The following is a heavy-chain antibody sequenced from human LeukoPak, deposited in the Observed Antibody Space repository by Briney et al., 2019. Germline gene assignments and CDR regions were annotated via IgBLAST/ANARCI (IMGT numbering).Heavy chain of an antibody. CDR3: ASYYYGSGSYYWRFDY. CDR2: IIPIFGTA. Sequence: AVKVSCKASGGTFSSYAISWVRQAPGQGLEWMGGIIPIFGTANYAQKFQGRVTITADESTSTAYMELSSLRSEDTAVYYCASYYYGSGSYYWRFDYWGQGTLVTVSP. CDR1: GGTFSSYA. J-gene: IGHJ4*02. V-gene: IGHV1-69*01. D-gene: IGHD3-10*01.